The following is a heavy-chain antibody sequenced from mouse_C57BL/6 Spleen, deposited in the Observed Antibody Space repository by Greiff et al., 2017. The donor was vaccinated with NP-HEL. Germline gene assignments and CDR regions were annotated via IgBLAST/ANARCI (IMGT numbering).Heavy chain of an antibody. V-gene: IGHV1-53*01. D-gene: IGHD2-3*01. CDR2: INPSNGGT. CDR3: ARSWLLYYFDY. J-gene: IGHJ2*01. Sequence: QVQLKQSGTELVKPGASVKLSCKASGYTFTSYWMHWVKQRPGQGLEWIGNINPSNGGTNYNEKFKSKATLTVDKSSSTAYMQLSSLTSEDSAVYYCARSWLLYYFDYWGQGTTLTVSS. CDR1: GYTFTSYW.